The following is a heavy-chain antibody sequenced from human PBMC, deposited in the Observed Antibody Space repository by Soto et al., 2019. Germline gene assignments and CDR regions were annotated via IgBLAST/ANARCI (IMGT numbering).Heavy chain of an antibody. CDR3: ARGSKDYDFWSGYYTRDYFDY. CDR1: GGSFSGYY. Sequence: PSETLSLTCAVYGGSFSGYYWSWIRQPPGKGLEWIGEINHSGSTNYNPSLKSRVTISVDTSKNQFSLKLSSVTAADTAVYYCARGSKDYDFWSGYYTRDYFDYWGQGTLVTVSS. J-gene: IGHJ4*02. CDR2: INHSGST. V-gene: IGHV4-34*01. D-gene: IGHD3-3*01.